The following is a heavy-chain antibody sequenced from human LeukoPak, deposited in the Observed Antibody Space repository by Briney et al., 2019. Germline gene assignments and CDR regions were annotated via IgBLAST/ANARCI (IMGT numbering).Heavy chain of an antibody. V-gene: IGHV3-7*01. Sequence: PGGSLRLSCAASGFTFSSYNMNWVRQAPGKGLEWVANIKGSDKGHVDSVKGRFSVSRDDARNSLYLQMDSLRAEDTAVYYCARDVDWNYDLWGQGTVVRVSS. D-gene: IGHD1-7*01. J-gene: IGHJ4*02. CDR3: ARDVDWNYDL. CDR2: IKGSDK. CDR1: GFTFSSYN.